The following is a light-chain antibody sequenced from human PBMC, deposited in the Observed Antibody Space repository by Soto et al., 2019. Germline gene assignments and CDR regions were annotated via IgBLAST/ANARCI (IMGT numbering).Light chain of an antibody. V-gene: IGKV3-20*01. CDR2: GAS. Sequence: EIVLTQSPGTLSLSPGERATLSCRASQSVSSSYLAWYQQKPGQAPRLLIYGASSRATGIPDRFSGSGSGTDFTLPISRLEPEDFAVYYCQQYGSSPWTFGQGTKVESK. J-gene: IGKJ1*01. CDR1: QSVSSSY. CDR3: QQYGSSPWT.